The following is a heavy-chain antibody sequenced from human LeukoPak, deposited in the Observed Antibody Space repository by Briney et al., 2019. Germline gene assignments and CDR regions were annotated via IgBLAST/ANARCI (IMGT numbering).Heavy chain of an antibody. CDR3: ARAYADSGDYEAY. CDR1: GFTFSSYA. J-gene: IGHJ4*02. Sequence: LPGGSLRLSCAASGFTFSSYAMSWVRQAPGKGLEWVSAISGSGGSTYYADSVKGRFTISRDNSKNTLYLQMNSLRAEDTAVYYCARAYADSGDYEAYWGQGTLVTVSS. CDR2: ISGSGGST. D-gene: IGHD4-17*01. V-gene: IGHV3-23*01.